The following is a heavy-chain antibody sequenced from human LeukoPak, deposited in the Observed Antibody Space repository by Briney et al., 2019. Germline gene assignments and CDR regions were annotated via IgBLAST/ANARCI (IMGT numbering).Heavy chain of an antibody. J-gene: IGHJ4*02. V-gene: IGHV4-4*02. CDR2: MYLSGTT. CDR3: AGLVGRYSSGLYYYYFDY. CDR1: GDSINSLDL. Sequence: PSGTLSLTCTVSGDSINSLDLWSWVRQPPGKGLEWIGEMYLSGTTHSNPSVKSRVTISIDKSKNQFFLNLSSVTAADTAVYYCAGLVGRYSSGLYYYYFDYWGQGTLVTVSS. D-gene: IGHD3-22*01.